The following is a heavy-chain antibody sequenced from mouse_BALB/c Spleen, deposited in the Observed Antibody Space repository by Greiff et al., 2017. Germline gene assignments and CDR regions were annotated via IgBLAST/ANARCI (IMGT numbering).Heavy chain of an antibody. J-gene: IGHJ2*01. CDR2: ISSGSSTI. V-gene: IGHV5-17*02. CDR1: GFTFSSFG. CDR3: AREGGYDVFDY. D-gene: IGHD2-2*01. Sequence: EVKLVESGGGLVQPGGSRKLSCAASGFTFSSFGMHWVRQAPEKGLEWVAYISSGSSTIYYADTVKGRFTISRDNPKNTLFLQMTSLRSEDTAMYYCAREGGYDVFDYWGQGTTLTVSS.